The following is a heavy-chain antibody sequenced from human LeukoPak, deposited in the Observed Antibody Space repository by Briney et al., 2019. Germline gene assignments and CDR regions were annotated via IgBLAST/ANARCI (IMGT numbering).Heavy chain of an antibody. CDR2: ISGSGGST. D-gene: IGHD6-13*01. CDR3: AKSGSNWYEGYFDY. Sequence: GGSLRLSCAASGFTFSSYAMSWVRQAPGKRLEWVSGISGSGGSTYYADSVKGRFTISRDNSKNTLYLQMNSLRAEDTAVYYCAKSGSNWYEGYFDYWGQGTLVTVSS. J-gene: IGHJ4*02. CDR1: GFTFSSYA. V-gene: IGHV3-23*01.